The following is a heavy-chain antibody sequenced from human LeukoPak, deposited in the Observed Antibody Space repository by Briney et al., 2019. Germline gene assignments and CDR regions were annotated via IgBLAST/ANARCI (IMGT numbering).Heavy chain of an antibody. CDR1: GFTFSSYA. CDR3: ANFERTVVGPYNWFDP. D-gene: IGHD4-23*01. Sequence: HPGGSLRLSCAASGFTFSSYAMSWVRQAPGKGLEWVSGISASGGNTYYADSVKGRFTISRGNSRNTLYVQMNSLRADDTAVYYCANFERTVVGPYNWFDPWGQGTLVTVSS. V-gene: IGHV3-23*01. J-gene: IGHJ5*02. CDR2: ISASGGNT.